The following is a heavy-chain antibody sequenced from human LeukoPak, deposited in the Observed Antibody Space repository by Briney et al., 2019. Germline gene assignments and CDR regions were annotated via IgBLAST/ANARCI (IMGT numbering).Heavy chain of an antibody. CDR1: GYTFTSYY. Sequence: ASVKVSCKASGYTFTSYYMHWVRQAPGQGLEWMGWISPFSGNTNYAQKFQDRVTMTTDSSASTAYMELRSLGSDDTAVYYCARAYDILTGVNWFDPWGQGTLVTVSS. CDR3: ARAYDILTGVNWFDP. D-gene: IGHD3-9*01. J-gene: IGHJ5*02. CDR2: ISPFSGNT. V-gene: IGHV1-18*04.